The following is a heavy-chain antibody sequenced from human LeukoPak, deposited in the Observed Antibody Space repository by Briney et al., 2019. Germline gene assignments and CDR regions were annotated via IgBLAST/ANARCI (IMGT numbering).Heavy chain of an antibody. V-gene: IGHV3-23*01. CDR2: ISGSGGST. Sequence: PGRSLRLSCAASGFTFSSYAMSWVRQAPGKGLEWVSAISGSGGSTYYADSVKGRFTISRDNSKNTLYLQMNSLRAEDTAVYYCAKEFGLWFGESIDYWGQGTLVTVSS. D-gene: IGHD3-10*01. CDR3: AKEFGLWFGESIDY. CDR1: GFTFSSYA. J-gene: IGHJ4*02.